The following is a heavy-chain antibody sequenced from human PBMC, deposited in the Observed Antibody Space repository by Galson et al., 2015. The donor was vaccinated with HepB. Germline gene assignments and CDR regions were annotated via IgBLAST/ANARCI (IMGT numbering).Heavy chain of an antibody. CDR1: GFTFSNYS. V-gene: IGHV3-21*01. D-gene: IGHD3-3*01. J-gene: IGHJ5*02. Sequence: SLRLSCAASGFTFSNYSMNFVRQAPGKGLEWVSSISSSSSFIYYADSVKGRFTISRDNAKNLLYLQMDSLRAEDTAVYYCARDPTPYYDFWSGYYSPSNWFDPWGQGTLVTVSS. CDR2: ISSSSSFI. CDR3: ARDPTPYYDFWSGYYSPSNWFDP.